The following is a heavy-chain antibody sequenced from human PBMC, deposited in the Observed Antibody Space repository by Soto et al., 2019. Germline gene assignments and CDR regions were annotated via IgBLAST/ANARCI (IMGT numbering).Heavy chain of an antibody. CDR3: ARAYSDAFDI. V-gene: IGHV3-11*01. J-gene: IGHJ3*02. CDR2: ISSSGSGI. D-gene: IGHD2-15*01. Sequence: KPGGSLRLSCAASAFTFSTYWMSWVRQAPGKGLEWVSYISSSGSGIYYADSMKGRFTISRDNAKKSLYLQMSSLRAEDTAVYYCARAYSDAFDIWGQGTMVTVSS. CDR1: AFTFSTYW.